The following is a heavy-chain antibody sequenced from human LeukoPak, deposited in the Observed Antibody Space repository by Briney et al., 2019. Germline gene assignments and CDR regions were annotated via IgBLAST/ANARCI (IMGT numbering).Heavy chain of an antibody. CDR1: RFIFSSYW. CDR3: VSFYETY. CDR2: INQDGSDK. V-gene: IGHV3-7*01. J-gene: IGHJ4*02. Sequence: GGSLRLSCATSRFIFSSYWMTWVRRTPGKGLEWVASINQDGSDKYYVDSVKGRFTISRDNAKNTVYLQMNNLRAEDTAVYYCVSFYETYWGRGTLVTVSS. D-gene: IGHD2-2*01.